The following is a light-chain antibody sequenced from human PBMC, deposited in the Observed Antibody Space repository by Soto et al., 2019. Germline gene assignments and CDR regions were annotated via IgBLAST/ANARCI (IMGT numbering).Light chain of an antibody. CDR2: KAS. CDR1: QGISSY. J-gene: IGKJ1*01. Sequence: DIQLTQSPSFLSASVGDRVTITFRASQGISSYLAWYQQKPGKAPKLLISKASTLESGVPSRFSGSGSGTDFTLTISGLQPDDFAIYYCQQYNSYRAFGQGTKVDIK. V-gene: IGKV1-9*01. CDR3: QQYNSYRA.